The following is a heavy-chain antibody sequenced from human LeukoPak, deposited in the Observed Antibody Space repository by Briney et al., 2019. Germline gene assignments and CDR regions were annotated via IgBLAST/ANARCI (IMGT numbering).Heavy chain of an antibody. D-gene: IGHD3-22*01. CDR1: GYTFTGYY. J-gene: IGHJ3*02. Sequence: ASVKVSCKASGYTFTGYYMHWVRQAPGQGLEWKGWINPNSGGTNYAQKFQGRVTMTRGTSISTAYMELSRLRSDDTAVYYCARDQREDSSGYYHDAFDIWGQGTMVTVSS. CDR2: INPNSGGT. V-gene: IGHV1-2*02. CDR3: ARDQREDSSGYYHDAFDI.